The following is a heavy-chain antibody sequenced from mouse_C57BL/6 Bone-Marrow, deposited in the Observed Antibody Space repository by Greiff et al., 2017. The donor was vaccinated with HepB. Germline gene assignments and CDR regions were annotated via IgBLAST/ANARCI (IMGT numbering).Heavy chain of an antibody. J-gene: IGHJ1*03. CDR2: ISNLAYSI. CDR1: GFTFSDYG. Sequence: EVQVVESGGGLVQPGGSLKLSCAASGFTFSDYGMAWVRQAPRKGPEWVAFISNLAYSIYYADTVTGRFTISRENAKNTLYLEMSSLRSEDTAMYYCARKGDYYGSIYWYFDVWGTGTTVTVSS. CDR3: ARKGDYYGSIYWYFDV. D-gene: IGHD1-1*01. V-gene: IGHV5-15*01.